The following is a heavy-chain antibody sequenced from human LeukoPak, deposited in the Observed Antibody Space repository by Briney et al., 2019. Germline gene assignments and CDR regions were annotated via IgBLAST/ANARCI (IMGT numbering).Heavy chain of an antibody. J-gene: IGHJ6*03. V-gene: IGHV1-8*01. D-gene: IGHD3-10*01. CDR2: MNPNSGNT. CDR1: GYTFTSYD. Sequence: GASVKVSCKASGYTFTSYDINWVRQATGQGLEWMGWMNPNSGNTGYAQKFQGRVTMTRNTSISTAYMELSSLRSEDTAVYYCARVRITMVRGVINYYYMDVWGKGTTVTVSS. CDR3: ARVRITMVRGVINYYYMDV.